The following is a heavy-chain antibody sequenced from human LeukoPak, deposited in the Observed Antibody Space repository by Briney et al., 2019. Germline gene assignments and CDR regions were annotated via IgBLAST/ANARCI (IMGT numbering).Heavy chain of an antibody. CDR2: FYRGDST. CDR1: GFTVSSSY. J-gene: IGHJ3*02. Sequence: PGGSLRLSCAASGFTVSSSYMYWVRQAPGKGLEWVSFFYRGDSTYYAESVRGRFTISRDNSKNTLYLLMNSLIPEDTAVYYCARLSYYDSSGYPQDAFDIWGQGTMVTVSS. CDR3: ARLSYYDSSGYPQDAFDI. V-gene: IGHV3-53*01. D-gene: IGHD3-22*01.